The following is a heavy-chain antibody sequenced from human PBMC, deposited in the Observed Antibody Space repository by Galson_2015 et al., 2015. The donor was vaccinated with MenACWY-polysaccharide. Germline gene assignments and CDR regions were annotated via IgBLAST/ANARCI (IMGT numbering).Heavy chain of an antibody. J-gene: IGHJ4*02. D-gene: IGHD1-26*01. V-gene: IGHV3-15*01. CDR3: TAVFPGGSSPFDY. Sequence: SLRLSCAASGFSFSASWMSWVRQAPGKGLEWVAHIKSKRDGETTEYAAPVKGRFIISRDDSKNILYLQMNSPETEDTAVYYCTAVFPGGSSPFDYWGKGTLVTVSS. CDR1: GFSFSASW. CDR2: IKSKRDGETT.